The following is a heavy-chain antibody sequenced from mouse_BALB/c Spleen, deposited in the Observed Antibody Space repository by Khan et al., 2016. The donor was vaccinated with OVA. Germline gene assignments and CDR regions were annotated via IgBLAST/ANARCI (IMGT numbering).Heavy chain of an antibody. CDR2: IYPGNTDT. CDR1: GYTFTSYW. D-gene: IGHD4-1*01. J-gene: IGHJ3*01. CDR3: TRRNWDVAWFGY. Sequence: VQLQQSGTVLARPGASVKMSCKASGYTFTSYWMHWVKQRPGQGLEWIGDIYPGNTDTNYNQKFKGKAKLNAVTSTSTAYMELSSLTNEDPAVYDCTRRNWDVAWFGYWGQGTLVTVSA. V-gene: IGHV1-5*01.